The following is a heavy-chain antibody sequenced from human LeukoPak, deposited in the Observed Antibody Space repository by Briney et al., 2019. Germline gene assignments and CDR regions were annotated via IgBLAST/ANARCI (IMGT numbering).Heavy chain of an antibody. Sequence: SETLSLTCTVSGSSISSGGYYWSWIRQHPGKGLEWIGYIYYSGSTYSNPSLKSRVTISVDTSKNQFSLNLSSVTAADTAVYYCARYCSSTNCYKGGFDPWGQGTLVTVSS. D-gene: IGHD2-2*02. CDR3: ARYCSSTNCYKGGFDP. CDR2: IYYSGST. V-gene: IGHV4-31*03. CDR1: GSSISSGGYY. J-gene: IGHJ5*02.